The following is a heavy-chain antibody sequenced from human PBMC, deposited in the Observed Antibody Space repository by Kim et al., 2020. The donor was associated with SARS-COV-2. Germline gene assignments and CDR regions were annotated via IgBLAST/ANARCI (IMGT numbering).Heavy chain of an antibody. Sequence: SETLSLTCAVYGGSFSLYYWTWIRQPPGKGLEWIGEINGSGTTNYNPSRKSRVHISIDRSKSQFFLHLRSVTAADTAVYYCARGRGDQLVRTALRHRMDVWRQGPTVTVSS. V-gene: IGHV4-34*01. CDR2: INGSGTT. D-gene: IGHD6-13*01. CDR3: ARGRGDQLVRTALRHRMDV. J-gene: IGHJ6*02. CDR1: GGSFSLYY.